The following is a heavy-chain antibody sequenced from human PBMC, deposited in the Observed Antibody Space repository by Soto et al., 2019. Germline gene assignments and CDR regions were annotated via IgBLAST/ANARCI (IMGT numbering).Heavy chain of an antibody. Sequence: GGSLRLSCAASGFTFSSYAMSWVRQAPGKGLEWVSAISGSGGSTYYADSVKGRFTISRDNSKNTLYLQMNSLKTEDTAVYYCTRGAPNSNYPFDYWGQGTLVTVSS. CDR2: ISGSGGST. CDR3: TRGAPNSNYPFDY. CDR1: GFTFSSYA. D-gene: IGHD4-4*01. V-gene: IGHV3-23*01. J-gene: IGHJ4*02.